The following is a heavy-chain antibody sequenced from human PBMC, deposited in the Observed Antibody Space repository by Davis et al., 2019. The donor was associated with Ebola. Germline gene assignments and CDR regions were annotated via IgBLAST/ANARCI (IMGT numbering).Heavy chain of an antibody. V-gene: IGHV4-4*02. Sequence: SETLSLTCTVSGDSISSSNWWSWVRQPPGKGLEWIGEISQSGSTNYNPSLKSRVTISVDTSKNQFSLKLSSVTAADTAVYYCARFCSSTSCYFYYYGMDVWGQGTTVTVSS. D-gene: IGHD2-2*01. CDR3: ARFCSSTSCYFYYYGMDV. CDR2: ISQSGST. J-gene: IGHJ6*02. CDR1: GDSISSSNW.